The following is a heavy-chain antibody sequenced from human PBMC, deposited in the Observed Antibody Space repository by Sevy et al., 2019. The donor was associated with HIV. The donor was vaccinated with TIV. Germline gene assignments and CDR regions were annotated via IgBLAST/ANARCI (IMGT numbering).Heavy chain of an antibody. CDR3: AKEWTLLSDWYGEFDY. CDR2: ISNSGANT. V-gene: IGHV3-23*01. D-gene: IGHD6-19*01. Sequence: GGSLRLSCAASGFTFTNYGMHWVRQTPGKGLEWVSGISNSGANTYYADSVRGRFTVSRDNSKNTVYLQLNSLSAEDTAIYYGAKEWTLLSDWYGEFDYWGQGTLVTVSS. CDR1: GFTFTNYG. J-gene: IGHJ4*02.